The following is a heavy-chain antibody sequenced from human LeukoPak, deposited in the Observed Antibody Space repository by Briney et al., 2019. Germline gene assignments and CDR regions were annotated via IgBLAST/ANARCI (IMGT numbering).Heavy chain of an antibody. Sequence: GGSLRLSCAASGFTFSSYAMSWVRQAPGKGLEWVSAISGSGGSTYYADSVKGRFTISRDNSKNTLYLQMNSLRAEDTALYHCARDKPYYDFWSGYYDYYYYMDVWGKGTTVTASS. CDR2: ISGSGGST. J-gene: IGHJ6*03. CDR1: GFTFSSYA. V-gene: IGHV3-23*01. CDR3: ARDKPYYDFWSGYYDYYYYMDV. D-gene: IGHD3-3*01.